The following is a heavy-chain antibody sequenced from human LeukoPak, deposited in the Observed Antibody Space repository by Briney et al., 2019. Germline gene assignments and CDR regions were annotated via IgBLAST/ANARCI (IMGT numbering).Heavy chain of an antibody. J-gene: IGHJ5*02. CDR3: ARDRRTMARPNWFDP. D-gene: IGHD3-10*01. Sequence: GASVKVSCKASGGTFCSYAISWVRQAPGQGLEWMGRIIPILGIANYAQKFQGRVTITADKSTSTAYMELSSLRSEDTAVYYCARDRRTMARPNWFDPWGQGTLVTVSS. CDR2: IIPILGIA. CDR1: GGTFCSYA. V-gene: IGHV1-69*04.